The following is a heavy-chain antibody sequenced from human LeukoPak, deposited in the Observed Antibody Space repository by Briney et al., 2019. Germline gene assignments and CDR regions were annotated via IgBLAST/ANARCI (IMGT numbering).Heavy chain of an antibody. CDR1: GGSISSGGYS. CDR2: IYHSGST. J-gene: IGHJ6*02. V-gene: IGHV4-30-2*01. CDR3: ARCTMVRGGPRLDGMDV. Sequence: SETLSHTCAVSGGSISSGGYSWSWIRQPPGKGLEWIGYIYHSGSTYYNPSLKSRVTISVDRSKNQFSLKLSSVTAADTAVYYCARCTMVRGGPRLDGMDVWGQGTTVTVSS. D-gene: IGHD3-10*01.